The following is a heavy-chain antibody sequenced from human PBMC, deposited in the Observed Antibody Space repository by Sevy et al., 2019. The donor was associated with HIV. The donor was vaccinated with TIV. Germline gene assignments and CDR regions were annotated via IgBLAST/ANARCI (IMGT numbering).Heavy chain of an antibody. D-gene: IGHD4-17*01. Sequence: GGSLRLSCAASGFTFSSYAMSWVRQAPGKGLEWVSAISGSGGSTYYADSVKGRFTISRDNSKNTPYLHMNSLRAEDTAVYYCAKDIATVTTYNGFDPWGQGTLVTVSS. CDR1: GFTFSSYA. J-gene: IGHJ5*02. CDR2: ISGSGGST. V-gene: IGHV3-23*01. CDR3: AKDIATVTTYNGFDP.